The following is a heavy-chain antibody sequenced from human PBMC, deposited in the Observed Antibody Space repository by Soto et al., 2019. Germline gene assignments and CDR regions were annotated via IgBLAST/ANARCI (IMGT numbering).Heavy chain of an antibody. J-gene: IGHJ6*02. CDR3: ARALVTDYNSRDYHYYFATDV. CDR2: IYTSGST. V-gene: IGHV4-4*07. CDR1: GGSISRYY. D-gene: IGHD3-22*01. Sequence: WETLSLTCTVSGGSISRYYWSWIRQPAVKGLEWIGRIYTSGSTNYNPSLKSRVTMSVDTSKNQFSLILASVTAADTAVYYCARALVTDYNSRDYHYYFATDVWGQGTSVTVSS.